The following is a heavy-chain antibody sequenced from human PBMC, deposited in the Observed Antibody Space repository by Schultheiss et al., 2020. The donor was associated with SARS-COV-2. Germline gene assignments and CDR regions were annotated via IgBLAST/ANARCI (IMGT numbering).Heavy chain of an antibody. CDR3: SSHLNSNWFDY. V-gene: IGHV3-48*02. Sequence: GGSLRLSCAASGFTFSSYSMNWARQAPGKGLEWLAYIHNGGTTIFYARSVKGRFTISRDDAKNSLYLQMDSLRDEDTAVYFCSSHLNSNWFDYWGQGTLVTVSS. CDR2: IHNGGTTI. J-gene: IGHJ4*02. D-gene: IGHD6-13*01. CDR1: GFTFSSYS.